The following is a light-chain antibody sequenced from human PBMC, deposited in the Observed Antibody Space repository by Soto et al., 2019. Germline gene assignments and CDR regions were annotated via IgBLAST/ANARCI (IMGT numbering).Light chain of an antibody. Sequence: QSVLTQPPSVSAAPGQKVTISCSGSSSNIGSNYVSWYQQLPGTAPKLLIYENNKRPSGIPDRFSGSKSGTSATLGITGLQTGEEADYFCGTWDSSLSTGEVFGTGTKVTVL. CDR2: ENN. J-gene: IGLJ1*01. CDR1: SSNIGSNY. V-gene: IGLV1-51*02. CDR3: GTWDSSLSTGEV.